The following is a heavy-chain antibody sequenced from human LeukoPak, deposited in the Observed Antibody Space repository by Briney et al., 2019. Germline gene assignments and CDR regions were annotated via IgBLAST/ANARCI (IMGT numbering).Heavy chain of an antibody. J-gene: IGHJ4*02. CDR2: MNQDESQK. CDR3: ASFEYKYSF. Sequence: GGSLRLSCEASGVTFSDFWMTWVRQAPGKGLEWVATMNQDESQKYYVDSVKGRFTTSRDNAKNALFLQMNSLRGEDTAIYYCASFEYKYSFGGQGTLVTVSS. CDR1: GVTFSDFW. V-gene: IGHV3-7*01. D-gene: IGHD2-15*01.